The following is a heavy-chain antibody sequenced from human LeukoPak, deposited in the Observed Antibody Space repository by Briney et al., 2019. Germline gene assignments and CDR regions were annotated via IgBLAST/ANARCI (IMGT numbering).Heavy chain of an antibody. CDR1: GFTFSSYA. V-gene: IGHV3-23*01. CDR3: ARDSFRYYDSSGYPFDY. J-gene: IGHJ4*02. D-gene: IGHD3-22*01. Sequence: GGSLRLSCAASGFTFSSYAMSWVRQAPGKGLEWVSIISGSGDRTYYADSVKGRFTISRDNSMNTVFLQMNSLRAEDTAVYYCARDSFRYYDSSGYPFDYWGQGTLVTVSS. CDR2: ISGSGDRT.